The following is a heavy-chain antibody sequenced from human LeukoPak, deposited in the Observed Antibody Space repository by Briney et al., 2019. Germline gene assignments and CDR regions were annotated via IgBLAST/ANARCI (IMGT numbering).Heavy chain of an antibody. CDR2: IYYSGST. J-gene: IGHJ4*02. Sequence: SETLSLTCTVSGGSISSYYWSWIRQPPGKGLEWIGYIYYSGSTNYNPSLKSRVTVSVDTSKNQFSLKLSSVTAVDTAVYYCARDSGSIFDYWGQGTLVTVSS. CDR3: ARDSGSIFDY. D-gene: IGHD3-22*01. V-gene: IGHV4-59*01. CDR1: GGSISSYY.